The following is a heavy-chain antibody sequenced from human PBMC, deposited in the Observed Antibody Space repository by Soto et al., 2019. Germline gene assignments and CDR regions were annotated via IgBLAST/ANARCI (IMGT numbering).Heavy chain of an antibody. CDR1: GFTFSSYE. V-gene: IGHV3-48*03. J-gene: IGHJ4*02. D-gene: IGHD3-22*01. CDR3: ARVYYYDRSAYYFDY. Sequence: GGSLRLSCAASGFTFSSYEMNWVRQAPGKGLEWVSYISSSGSTIYYADSVKGRFTISRDNAKNSLYLQMNSLRAEDTAVYYCARVYYYDRSAYYFDYWGQGTLVTVSS. CDR2: ISSSGSTI.